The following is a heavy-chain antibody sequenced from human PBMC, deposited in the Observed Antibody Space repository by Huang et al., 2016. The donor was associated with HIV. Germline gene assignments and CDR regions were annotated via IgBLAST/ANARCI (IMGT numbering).Heavy chain of an antibody. D-gene: IGHD2-21*01. Sequence: QVQLVQSGAEVKKPGASVKVSCKVSGYTLTELSIHWVGQAPGKGGEWMGGLAPEHGETIYAQNFQGRATMTEDTSTDTAYMELHSLRPEDTAVYYCAAGYDTYYDIWGQGTMVIASS. CDR2: LAPEHGET. CDR1: GYTLTELS. J-gene: IGHJ3*02. CDR3: AAGYDTYYDI. V-gene: IGHV1-24*01.